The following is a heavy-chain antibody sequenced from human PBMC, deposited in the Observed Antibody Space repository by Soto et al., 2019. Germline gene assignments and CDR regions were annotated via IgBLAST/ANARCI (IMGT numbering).Heavy chain of an antibody. V-gene: IGHV3-30*18. J-gene: IGHJ6*02. CDR2: ISDDGSNK. CDR1: GFTFRTYG. CDR3: AKDVVVGATTGLGDYYYYYGMDV. D-gene: IGHD1-26*01. Sequence: QVQLVESGGGVVQPGRSLRLSCAASGFTFRTYGMHWVRQAPGKGLEWVAVISDDGSNKYYADSVKGRFTISRDNSKNTLYLQMNSLRAEDTAVFYCAKDVVVGATTGLGDYYYYYGMDVWGQGTTVTVSS.